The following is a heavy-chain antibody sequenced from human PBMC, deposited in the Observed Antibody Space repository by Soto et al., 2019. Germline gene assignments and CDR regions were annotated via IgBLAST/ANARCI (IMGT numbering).Heavy chain of an antibody. CDR1: GGTFSSYA. V-gene: IGHV1-69*13. J-gene: IGHJ4*02. D-gene: IGHD3-10*01. Sequence: GASVKVSCKASGGTFSSYAISWVRQAPGQGLEWMGGIIPIFGTANYAQKFQGRVTITADESTSTAYMELSSLRSEDTAVYYCARGEDHITMVRGVLPGYFDYWGQGTLVTVSS. CDR2: IIPIFGTA. CDR3: ARGEDHITMVRGVLPGYFDY.